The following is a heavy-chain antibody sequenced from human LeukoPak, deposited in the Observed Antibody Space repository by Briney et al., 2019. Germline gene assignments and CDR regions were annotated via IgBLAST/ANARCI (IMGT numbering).Heavy chain of an antibody. Sequence: KPSETLSLTCTVSGGSISSGDYYWSWIRQPPGKGLEWIGYIYYSGSTYYNPSLKSRVTISVDTSKNQFSLKLSSVTAADTAVYYGARDQGYCSGGSCFYYWGQGTLVTVSS. CDR3: ARDQGYCSGGSCFYY. CDR2: IYYSGST. J-gene: IGHJ4*02. V-gene: IGHV4-30-4*08. D-gene: IGHD2-15*01. CDR1: GGSISSGDYY.